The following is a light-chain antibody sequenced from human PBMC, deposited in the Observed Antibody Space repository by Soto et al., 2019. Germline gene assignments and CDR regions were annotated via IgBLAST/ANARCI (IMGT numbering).Light chain of an antibody. CDR3: CSYAGSYTVV. CDR2: DVS. V-gene: IGLV2-11*01. J-gene: IGLJ2*01. Sequence: QSVLTQPRSVSGSPGQSVTISCTGTSSDVGGYNYVSWYQQHPGKAPKLMIYDVSKRPSGVPDRFSGSKSGNTASLTISGLQAEDEADSYCCSYAGSYTVVFGGATKLTVL. CDR1: SSDVGGYNY.